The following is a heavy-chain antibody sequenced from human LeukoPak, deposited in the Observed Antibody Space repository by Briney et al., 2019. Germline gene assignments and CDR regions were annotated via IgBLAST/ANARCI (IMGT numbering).Heavy chain of an antibody. CDR3: ARDSGEVPADYGMDV. J-gene: IGHJ6*02. CDR2: IYYSGST. Sequence: PSETLSLTCTVSGGSISSYYWSWIRQPPGKGLEWIGYIYYSGSTNYNPSLKSRVTISVDTSKNQFSLKLSSVTAADTAVYYCARDSGEVPADYGMDVWGQGTTVTVSS. CDR1: GGSISSYY. D-gene: IGHD2-2*01. V-gene: IGHV4-59*01.